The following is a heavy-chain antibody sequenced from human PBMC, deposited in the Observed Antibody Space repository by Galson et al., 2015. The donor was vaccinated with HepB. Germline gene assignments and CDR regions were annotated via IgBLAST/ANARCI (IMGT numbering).Heavy chain of an antibody. D-gene: IGHD1-26*01. V-gene: IGHV3-21*01. CDR2: ISSSSSYI. Sequence: SLRLSCAASGFTFSSYSMNWVRQAPGKGLEWVSSISSSSSYIYYADSVKGRFTISRDNAKNSLYLQMNSLRAEDTAVYYCAREKVVGYGMDVWGQGTTVTVSS. J-gene: IGHJ6*02. CDR1: GFTFSSYS. CDR3: AREKVVGYGMDV.